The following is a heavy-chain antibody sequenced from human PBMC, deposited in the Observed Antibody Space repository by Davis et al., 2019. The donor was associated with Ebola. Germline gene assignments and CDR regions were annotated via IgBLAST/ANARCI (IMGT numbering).Heavy chain of an antibody. CDR2: IWYEGVNK. CDR3: ARGPHYSSGWPSSGMDV. V-gene: IGHV3-33*01. CDR1: GFTFSNYG. J-gene: IGHJ6*04. Sequence: GESLKISCAASGFTFSNYGMHWVRQAPGKGLEWVAIIWYEGVNKFYADSGKGRFSISRDISNKTVYLQMNSLSPDDTAVYYCARGPHYSSGWPSSGMDVWGKGTTVTVSS. D-gene: IGHD6-19*01.